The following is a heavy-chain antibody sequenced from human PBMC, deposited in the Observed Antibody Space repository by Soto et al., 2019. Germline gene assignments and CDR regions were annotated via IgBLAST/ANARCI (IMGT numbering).Heavy chain of an antibody. V-gene: IGHV1-3*01. D-gene: IGHD3-10*02. CDR1: GYTFTNHA. CDR3: AKNIFGGPTDF. J-gene: IGHJ4*02. CDR2: INAGKGDT. Sequence: ASVKVSCKASGYTFTNHAIHWVRQAPGQGLEWMGWINAGKGDTKYPQRFQGRVTITRDTSASTAYMELSSLRSEDTAVYYCAKNIFGGPTDFWARGTLVTVSS.